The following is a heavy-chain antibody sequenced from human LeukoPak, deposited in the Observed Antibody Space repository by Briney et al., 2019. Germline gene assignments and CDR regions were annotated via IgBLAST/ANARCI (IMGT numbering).Heavy chain of an antibody. V-gene: IGHV3-20*04. J-gene: IGHJ3*02. CDR2: INWNGGST. D-gene: IGHD3-10*01. CDR3: AREGYGSGSYKRGAFDI. CDR1: GFTFDDYG. Sequence: PGGSLRLSCAASGFTFDDYGMSWVRQAPGKGLEWVSGINWNGGSTGYADSVKGRFTISGDNAKNSLYLQMNSLRAEDTALYYCAREGYGSGSYKRGAFDIWGQGTMVTVSS.